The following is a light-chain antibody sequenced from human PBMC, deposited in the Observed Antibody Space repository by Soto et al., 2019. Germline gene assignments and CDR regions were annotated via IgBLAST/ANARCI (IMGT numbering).Light chain of an antibody. V-gene: IGLV2-14*01. CDR3: SSYTTSASLL. CDR1: TSDVGAYNY. J-gene: IGLJ2*01. Sequence: QSVLTQPASVSGSPGQSIAISCTGTTSDVGAYNYVSWYQRHPGKAPKLMIYEVSTRPSGVSNRFSGSKSGNTASLTISGLQAEDEADYYCSSYTTSASLLFGGGTKVTVL. CDR2: EVS.